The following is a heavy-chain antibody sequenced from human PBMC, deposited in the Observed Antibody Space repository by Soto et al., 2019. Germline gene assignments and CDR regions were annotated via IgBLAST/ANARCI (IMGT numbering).Heavy chain of an antibody. V-gene: IGHV1-69*13. CDR2: IIPIFGTA. D-gene: IGHD3-22*01. CDR1: GGTFSSYA. CDR3: ASSDSSGYYAGEDYYYYGIDV. Sequence: SVKVSCKASGGTFSSYAISWVRQAPGQGLEWMGGIIPIFGTANYAQKFQGRVTITADESTSTAYMELSSLRSEDTAVYYCASSDSSGYYAGEDYYYYGIDVWGQGTTVTVSS. J-gene: IGHJ6*02.